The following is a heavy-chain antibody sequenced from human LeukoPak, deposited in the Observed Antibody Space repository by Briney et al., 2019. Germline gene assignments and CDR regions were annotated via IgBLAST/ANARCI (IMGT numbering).Heavy chain of an antibody. CDR1: GGSISSYY. V-gene: IGHV4-59*12. J-gene: IGHJ4*02. CDR2: IYYSGTT. CDR3: ARDSAGGNYYDSSGYYYEDY. D-gene: IGHD3-22*01. Sequence: SQTLSLTCTVSGGSISSYYWSWIRQPPGKGLEWIGYIYYSGTTIYNPSLKSRLTISLDTSKNQFSLNLSSVTAADTAVYYCARDSAGGNYYDSSGYYYEDYWGQGTLVTVSS.